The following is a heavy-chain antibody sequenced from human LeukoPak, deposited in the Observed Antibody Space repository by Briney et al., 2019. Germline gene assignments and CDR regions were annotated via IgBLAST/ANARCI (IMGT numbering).Heavy chain of an antibody. CDR2: IYTSGST. Sequence: SETPSLTCTVSGGSISSGSYYWSWIRQPAGKGLEWIGRIYTSGSTNYNPSLKSRVTISVDTSKNQFSLRLSSVTAADTAVYYCASQSCSTTTCYPYYFDSWGQGTLVTVSS. V-gene: IGHV4-61*02. D-gene: IGHD2-2*01. CDR3: ASQSCSTTTCYPYYFDS. J-gene: IGHJ4*02. CDR1: GGSISSGSYY.